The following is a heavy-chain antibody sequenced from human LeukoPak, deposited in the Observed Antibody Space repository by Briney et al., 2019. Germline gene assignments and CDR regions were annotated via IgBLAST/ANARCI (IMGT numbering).Heavy chain of an antibody. CDR1: GYTFTGYY. J-gene: IGHJ4*02. Sequence: GASVKVSCKASGYTFTGYYMHWVRQAPGQGLEWMGWISAYNGNTNYAQKLQGRVTMTTDTSTSTAYMELRSLRSDDTAVYYCARWDVAYCGGDCYGPFDYWGQGTLVTVSS. CDR3: ARWDVAYCGGDCYGPFDY. CDR2: ISAYNGNT. D-gene: IGHD2-21*02. V-gene: IGHV1-18*04.